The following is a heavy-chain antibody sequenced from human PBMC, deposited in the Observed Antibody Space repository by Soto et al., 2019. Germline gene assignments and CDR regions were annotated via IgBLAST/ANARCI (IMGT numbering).Heavy chain of an antibody. CDR3: ARAVTQYFDS. V-gene: IGHV3-23*01. CDR2: MSGSGGHI. CDR1: GFSFNFYV. Sequence: TGGSLRLSCAASGFSFNFYVMTWVRQAPGKGLEWVSGMSGSGGHIYYADSVKGRFTVSRDNSNSTLYLQMNSLRAEDTAVYYCARAVTQYFDSWGQGSLVTVPQ. D-gene: IGHD4-4*01. J-gene: IGHJ4*02.